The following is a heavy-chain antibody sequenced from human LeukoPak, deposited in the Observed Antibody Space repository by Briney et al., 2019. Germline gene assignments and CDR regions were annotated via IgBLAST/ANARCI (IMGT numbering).Heavy chain of an antibody. CDR2: ISWNSGSI. V-gene: IGHV3-9*01. J-gene: IGHJ4*02. Sequence: GGSLRLSCAASGFTFDDYAMHWVRQAPGKGLEWVSGISWNSGSIGYADSVKGRFTISRDNAKNSLYLQMNSLRTEDTALYYCAKDRTYSAYAALDYWGQGTLVTVSS. D-gene: IGHD5-12*01. CDR1: GFTFDDYA. CDR3: AKDRTYSAYAALDY.